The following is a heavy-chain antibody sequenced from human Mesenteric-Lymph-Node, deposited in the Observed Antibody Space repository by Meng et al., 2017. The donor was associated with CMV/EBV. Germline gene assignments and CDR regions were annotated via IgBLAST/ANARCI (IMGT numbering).Heavy chain of an antibody. J-gene: IGHJ2*01. CDR1: GGTFSSYA. Sequence: KAAGGTFSSYAISWVRQAPGQGLEWMGWINTNTGNPTYAQGFTGRFVFSLDTSVSTAYLQISSLKAEDTAVYYCARRTAAGAGWYFDLWGRGTLVTVSS. CDR3: ARRTAAGAGWYFDL. D-gene: IGHD6-13*01. CDR2: INTNTGNP. V-gene: IGHV7-4-1*02.